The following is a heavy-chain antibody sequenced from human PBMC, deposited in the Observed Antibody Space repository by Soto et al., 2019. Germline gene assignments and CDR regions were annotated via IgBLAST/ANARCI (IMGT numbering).Heavy chain of an antibody. J-gene: IGHJ6*02. CDR2: IVPRESYT. Sequence: GEAQKISCKRSGYSFTSYSISWVRQMPGKGLEWMGRIVPRESYTNSSLSFEGHVTISADKSISTAYLQWSSMNASYTAMYYCARHPRYCGGDGYAPTSYCYYGMDVWGQGTTVTVSS. V-gene: IGHV5-10-1*01. CDR1: GYSFTSYS. D-gene: IGHD2-21*02. CDR3: ARHPRYCGGDGYAPTSYCYYGMDV.